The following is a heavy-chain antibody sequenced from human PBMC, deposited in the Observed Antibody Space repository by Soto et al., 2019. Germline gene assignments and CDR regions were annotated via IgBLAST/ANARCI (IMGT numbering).Heavy chain of an antibody. CDR3: AKKVNSGPGSQYFDY. Sequence: LRLSCAASVSTFSSYSMSWVRQAPGKGLEWVSGFRTGGDGGTTYYADSVKGRFTISRDNSKNTLFLQMNSLRPEDTSIYYCAKKVNSGPGSQYFDYWGQGTLVTVSS. V-gene: IGHV3-23*01. J-gene: IGHJ4*02. CDR1: VSTFSSYS. CDR2: FRTGGDGGTT. D-gene: IGHD3-10*01.